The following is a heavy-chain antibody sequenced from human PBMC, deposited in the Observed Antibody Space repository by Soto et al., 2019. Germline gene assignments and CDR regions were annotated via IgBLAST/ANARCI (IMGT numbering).Heavy chain of an antibody. Sequence: LRLSCAASGFTFSSYGMHWVRQAPGKGLEWVAVIWYDGSNKYYADSVKGRFTISRDDAKNSLYLQMNSLRAEDTAVYYCARLGPYASGTYSFRHNRFAPWGQGTQVTVSS. V-gene: IGHV3-33*01. D-gene: IGHD3-10*01. CDR1: GFTFSSYG. CDR3: ARLGPYASGTYSFRHNRFAP. J-gene: IGHJ5*02. CDR2: IWYDGSNK.